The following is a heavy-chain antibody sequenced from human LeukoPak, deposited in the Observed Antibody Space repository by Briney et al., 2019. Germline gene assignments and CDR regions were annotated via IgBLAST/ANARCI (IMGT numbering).Heavy chain of an antibody. V-gene: IGHV4-59*08. CDR3: ARHYAVAATAPFHG. CDR1: GGSISSYY. Sequence: SETLSLTCTVSGGSISSYYWSLIRQPPGKGLEWIGYIYYSGSTNYNPSLKSRVTISVDTSKNQFSLKLSSVTAADTAVYYCARHYAVAATAPFHGWGQGTLVTVSS. D-gene: IGHD2-15*01. J-gene: IGHJ4*02. CDR2: IYYSGST.